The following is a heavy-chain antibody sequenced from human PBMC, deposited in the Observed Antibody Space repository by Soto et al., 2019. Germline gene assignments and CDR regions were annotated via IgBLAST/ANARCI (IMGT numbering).Heavy chain of an antibody. Sequence: QVQLVQSGAEVKKPGASVKVSCKASGYTFTSYGISWVRQAPGQGLEWMGWISAYNGNTNYAQKRQGRVTMTTDTSTSTAYMELRSLRSDDTAVYYCARDFVLQGMATFWYYGMDVWGQGTTVTVSS. CDR3: ARDFVLQGMATFWYYGMDV. V-gene: IGHV1-18*01. D-gene: IGHD5-12*01. CDR1: GYTFTSYG. J-gene: IGHJ6*02. CDR2: ISAYNGNT.